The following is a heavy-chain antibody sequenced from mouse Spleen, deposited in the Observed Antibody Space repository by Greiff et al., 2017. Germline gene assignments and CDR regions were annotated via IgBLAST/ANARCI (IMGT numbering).Heavy chain of an antibody. V-gene: IGHV1S137*01. Sequence: VHLVESGAELVRPGVSVKISCKGSGYTFTDYAMHWVKQSHAKSLEWIGVISTYYGDASYNQKFKGKATMTVDKSSSTAYMELARLTSEDSAIYYCARGVITDYFDYWGQGTTLTVSS. CDR3: ARGVITDYFDY. J-gene: IGHJ2*01. CDR1: GYTFTDYA. CDR2: ISTYYGDA. D-gene: IGHD2-4*01.